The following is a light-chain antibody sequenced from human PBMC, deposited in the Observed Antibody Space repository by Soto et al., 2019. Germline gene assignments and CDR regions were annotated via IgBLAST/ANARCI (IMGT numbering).Light chain of an antibody. V-gene: IGKV4-1*01. CDR2: WAS. J-gene: IGKJ1*01. Sequence: IVLTKLQAPLPVPLGGGPPINANPAPIFLYSSDNKNYLSWYQQRPGQPPKLLFYWASTRESGVPDRFSGSGSGTHFTLTITSLQAEDVAVYYCQQYYSSPPTFGQGTKVDI. CDR1: PIFLYSSDNKNY. CDR3: QQYYSSPPT.